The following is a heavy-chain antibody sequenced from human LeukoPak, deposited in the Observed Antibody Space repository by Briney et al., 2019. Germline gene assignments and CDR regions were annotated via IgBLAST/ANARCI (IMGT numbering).Heavy chain of an antibody. J-gene: IGHJ4*02. V-gene: IGHV4-34*01. CDR1: GGSFSGYY. D-gene: IGHD2-21*02. CDR2: INHSGST. CDR3: ARYSGIDRGGDCYPDY. Sequence: NTSETLSLTCAVYGGSFSGYYWSWIRQPPGKGLEWIGEINHSGSTNYNPSLKSRVTISVDTSKNQFSLKLSSVTAADTAVYYCARYSGIDRGGDCYPDYWGQGTLVTVSS.